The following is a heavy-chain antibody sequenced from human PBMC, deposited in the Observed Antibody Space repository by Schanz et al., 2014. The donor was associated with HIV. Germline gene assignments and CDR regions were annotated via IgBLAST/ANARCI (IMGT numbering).Heavy chain of an antibody. Sequence: QVQLVESGGGVVQPGKSLRLSCAASGLPFSTFGMHWVRQAPGKGLEWVACIWYDGSNTHYADSVKGRLTISRDDSKNTVYLQMNSLRADDTAVYYCARGWRENSFDYWGQGTLVTVSS. V-gene: IGHV3-33*08. CDR1: GLPFSTFG. J-gene: IGHJ4*02. CDR3: ARGWRENSFDY. CDR2: IWYDGSNT. D-gene: IGHD4-4*01.